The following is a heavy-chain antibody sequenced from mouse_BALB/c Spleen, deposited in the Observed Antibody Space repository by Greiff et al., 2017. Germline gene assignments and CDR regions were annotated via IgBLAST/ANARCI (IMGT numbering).Heavy chain of an antibody. CDR1: GDSITSGY. J-gene: IGHJ4*01. Sequence: EVMLVESGPSLVKPSQTLSLTCSVTGDSITSGYWNWIRKFPGNKLEYMGYISYSGSTYYNPSLKSRISITRDTSKNQYYLQLNSVTTEDTATYYCARYYRYDYYYAMDYWGQGTSVTVSS. V-gene: IGHV3-8*02. D-gene: IGHD2-14*01. CDR3: ARYYRYDYYYAMDY. CDR2: ISYSGST.